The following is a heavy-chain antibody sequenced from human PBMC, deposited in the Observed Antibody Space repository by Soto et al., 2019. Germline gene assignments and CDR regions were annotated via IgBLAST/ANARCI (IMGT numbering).Heavy chain of an antibody. CDR2: ISYDGSNK. CDR3: AREGYCISTSCYLYGYYYYGMDV. Sequence: GGSLRLSCAASGFTFSSYAMHWVRQAPGKGLEWVAVISYDGSNKYYADSVKGRFTISRDNSKNTLYLQMNSLRAEDTAVYYCAREGYCISTSCYLYGYYYYGMDVWGQGTTVTVSS. J-gene: IGHJ6*02. CDR1: GFTFSSYA. V-gene: IGHV3-30-3*01. D-gene: IGHD2-2*01.